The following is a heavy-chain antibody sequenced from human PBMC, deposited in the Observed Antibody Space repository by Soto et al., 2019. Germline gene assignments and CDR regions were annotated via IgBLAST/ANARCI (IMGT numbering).Heavy chain of an antibody. D-gene: IGHD3-9*01. V-gene: IGHV3-21*01. CDR1: GFTFSSYS. CDR3: ASVLMDDILTGSTYDWFDP. J-gene: IGHJ5*02. Sequence: GGSLRLSCAASGFTFSSYSMNWVRQAPGKGLEWVSSISSSSSYIYYADSVKGRFTISRDNAKNSLYLQMNSLRAEDTAVYYCASVLMDDILTGSTYDWFDPWGQGTLVTVSS. CDR2: ISSSSSYI.